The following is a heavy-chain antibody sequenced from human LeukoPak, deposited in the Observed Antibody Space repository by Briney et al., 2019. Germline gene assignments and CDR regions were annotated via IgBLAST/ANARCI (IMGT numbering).Heavy chain of an antibody. Sequence: GGSLRLSCAASGVTFSIYGMSWVPHAPGKGLECVSTISNSGGSTYYADSVKGRFTISRDNSKNTLYLQMNSLRAEDTAVYYCAKSGVIVARWFDPWGQGNLVTVSS. J-gene: IGHJ5*02. D-gene: IGHD3-16*02. CDR1: GVTFSIYG. CDR3: AKSGVIVARWFDP. V-gene: IGHV3-23*01. CDR2: ISNSGGST.